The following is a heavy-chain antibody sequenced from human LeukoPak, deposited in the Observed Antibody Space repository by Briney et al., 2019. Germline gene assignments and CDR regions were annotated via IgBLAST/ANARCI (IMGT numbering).Heavy chain of an antibody. CDR1: GYTFTSYG. J-gene: IGHJ6*02. Sequence: ASVKVSCKASGYTFTSYGISWVRQAPGQGLEWMGWISAYNGNTNYAQKLQGRVTMTTDTSTSTAYMELRSLRSDDTAVYYCARALTPRDYYDSSGYYYDYYYYYGMDVWGQGTTVTVSS. CDR3: ARALTPRDYYDSSGYYYDYYYYYGMDV. V-gene: IGHV1-18*01. D-gene: IGHD3-22*01. CDR2: ISAYNGNT.